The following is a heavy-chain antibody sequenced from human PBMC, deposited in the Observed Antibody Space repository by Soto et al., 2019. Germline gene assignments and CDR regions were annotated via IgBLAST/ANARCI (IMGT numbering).Heavy chain of an antibody. V-gene: IGHV4-31*03. CDR2: ISSSGST. J-gene: IGHJ5*02. Sequence: QVQLQESGPVLVKPSQTLSLTCSVSGGSINSDPYYWSWIRQHPGKGLEWIGYISSSGSTSYTPSLKARLTLSIATSKTQFTVKLSSVTAQHTAVYYCAEYLSNWVHPWGQGTLVTVSS. CDR3: AEYLSNWVHP. CDR1: GGSINSDPYY. D-gene: IGHD2-2*02.